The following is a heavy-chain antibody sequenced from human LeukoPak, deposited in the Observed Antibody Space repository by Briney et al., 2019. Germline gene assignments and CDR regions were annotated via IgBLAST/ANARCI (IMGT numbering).Heavy chain of an antibody. V-gene: IGHV3-53*01. CDR1: GLSVSDNY. J-gene: IGHJ4*02. D-gene: IGHD3/OR15-3a*01. Sequence: PGGSLRLSCAASGLSVSDNYMTWVRQAPGKGLDWVSIIYPNGRTYYADSVKGRFTISRDNSKNTLNPQMNSLRVEDTAVYYCARAWTGDYWGQGTLVTVSS. CDR3: ARAWTGDY. CDR2: IYPNGRT.